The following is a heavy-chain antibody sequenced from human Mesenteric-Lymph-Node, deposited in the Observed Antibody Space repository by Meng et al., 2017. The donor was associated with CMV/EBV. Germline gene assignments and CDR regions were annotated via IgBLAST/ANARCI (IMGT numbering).Heavy chain of an antibody. CDR2: SIPIFGTA. CDR3: AREVGTQNWNDVKWFDP. Sequence: SFRTYGISWVRQAHGQGIEWMGGSIPIFGTAKDEQKFQGRVTITTDDSTSTAYMELNSLTSEDTAVYYCAREVGTQNWNDVKWFDPWGQGTLVTVSS. CDR1: SFRTYG. V-gene: IGHV1-69*05. J-gene: IGHJ5*02. D-gene: IGHD1-1*01.